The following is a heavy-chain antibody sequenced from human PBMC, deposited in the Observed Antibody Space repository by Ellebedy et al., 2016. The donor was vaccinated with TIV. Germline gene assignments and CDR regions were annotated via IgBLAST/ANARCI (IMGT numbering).Heavy chain of an antibody. D-gene: IGHD6-6*01. CDR2: ISAYNGET. J-gene: IGHJ4*02. Sequence: ASVKVSXXTSGYTFTSYGISWVRQAPGQGLERMGWISAYNGETNYAQKFQGGVTMTTDTSTSTAYMELRSLRPDDTAVYYCARGGAARPADYWGQGTLVTVSS. CDR1: GYTFTSYG. CDR3: ARGGAARPADY. V-gene: IGHV1-18*04.